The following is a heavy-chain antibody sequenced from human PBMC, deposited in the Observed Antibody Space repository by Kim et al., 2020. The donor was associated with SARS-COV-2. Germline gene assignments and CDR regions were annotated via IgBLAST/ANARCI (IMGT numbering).Heavy chain of an antibody. D-gene: IGHD3-10*01. V-gene: IGHV3-23*01. J-gene: IGHJ5*02. CDR2: ISGSGDSK. CDR1: GFIFNNYA. CDR3: TQDRSVGRVPHYGSGHSNFFDP. Sequence: GGSLRLSCAASGFIFNNYAMSWVRQAPGKGLEWVSSISGSGDSKYYADSVKGRFTISRDNSKEQLYLQMNSLRVEDTAFYYCTQDRSVGRVPHYGSGHSNFFDPWGQGTLVTVSS.